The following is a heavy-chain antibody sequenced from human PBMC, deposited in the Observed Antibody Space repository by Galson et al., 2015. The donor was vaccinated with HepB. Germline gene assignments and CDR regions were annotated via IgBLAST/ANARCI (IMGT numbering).Heavy chain of an antibody. J-gene: IGHJ4*02. CDR3: ARAHYCTGGVCYSGSSFDY. D-gene: IGHD2-8*02. Sequence: SLRLSCAASGFTFSSYGMHWVRQAPGKGLEWVAVIWYDGSNKYYADSVKGRFTISRDNSKNTLYLQMNSLRAEDTAVYYCARAHYCTGGVCYSGSSFDYWGQGTLVTVSS. V-gene: IGHV3-33*01. CDR1: GFTFSSYG. CDR2: IWYDGSNK.